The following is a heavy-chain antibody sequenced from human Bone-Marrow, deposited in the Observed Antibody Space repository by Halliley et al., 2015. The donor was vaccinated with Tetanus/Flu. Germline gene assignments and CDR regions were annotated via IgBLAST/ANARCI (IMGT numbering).Heavy chain of an antibody. D-gene: IGHD3-10*01. V-gene: IGHV4-59*12. CDR3: ARDDRGYYGMDV. CDR1: GGSINNYY. CDR2: IHYSGST. J-gene: IGHJ6*02. Sequence: TLSLTCTVSGGSINNYYWSWMRQPPGKGLEWIGNIHYSGSTYYNPSLNSRVTISVDTSKNQFSLELTSMTAADTAVYYCARDDRGYYGMDVWGQGITVTVSS.